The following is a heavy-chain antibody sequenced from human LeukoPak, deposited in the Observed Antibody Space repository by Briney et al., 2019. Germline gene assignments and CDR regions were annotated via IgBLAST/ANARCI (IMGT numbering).Heavy chain of an antibody. D-gene: IGHD5-18*01. CDR2: INHSGST. CDR1: GGSFSGYY. J-gene: IGHJ4*02. Sequence: SETLSLTCAVYGGSFSGYYWSWIRQPPGKGLEWIGEINHSGSTNYNPSLKSRVTISVDTSKNQFSLKLSSVTAADTAVYYCARRVGRAKRIQLWSYYFDYWGQGTLVTVSS. CDR3: ARRVGRAKRIQLWSYYFDY. V-gene: IGHV4-34*01.